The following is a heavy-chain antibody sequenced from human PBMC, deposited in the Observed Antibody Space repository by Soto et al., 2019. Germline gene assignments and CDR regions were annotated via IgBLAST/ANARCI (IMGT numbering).Heavy chain of an antibody. J-gene: IGHJ4*02. V-gene: IGHV4-59*01. Sequence: PSETLSLTCTVSGGSISSYYWSWIRQPPGKGLEWIGYIYYSGSTNYNPSLKSRVTISVDTSKNQFSLKLSSVTAADTAVYYCARLATGGLDYCGQGALVTVS. CDR3: ARLATGGLDY. CDR2: IYYSGST. CDR1: GGSISSYY.